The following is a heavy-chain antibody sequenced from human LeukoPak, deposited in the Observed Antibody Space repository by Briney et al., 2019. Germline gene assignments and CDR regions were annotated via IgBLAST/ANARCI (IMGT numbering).Heavy chain of an antibody. J-gene: IGHJ4*02. CDR3: ARDKPNGDSYFPF. V-gene: IGHV3-7*01. CDR2: INQDGSQS. Sequence: GGSLRLSCAASGFTFSSCWMSWVRQAPGKGLEWVANINQDGSQSDYVDSLKGRFTISRDNAKNSVYLQMNSLRAEDTAVYFCARDKPNGDSYFPFWGQGTPVTVSS. D-gene: IGHD4-17*01. CDR1: GFTFSSCW.